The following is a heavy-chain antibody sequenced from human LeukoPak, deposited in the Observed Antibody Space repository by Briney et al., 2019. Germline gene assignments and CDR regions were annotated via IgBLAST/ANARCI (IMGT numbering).Heavy chain of an antibody. CDR1: GGSISSSAYY. CDR2: ISYSGST. Sequence: SETLSLTCTVSGGSISSSAYYWGWICQPPGKGLEWIGSISYSGSTYHNPSLKSRVTISVDTSKNRFSLKLISVTAADTAVYYCATYSGTFYLQFDYWGQGTLVTVSS. J-gene: IGHJ4*02. V-gene: IGHV4-39*01. CDR3: ATYSGTFYLQFDY. D-gene: IGHD1-26*01.